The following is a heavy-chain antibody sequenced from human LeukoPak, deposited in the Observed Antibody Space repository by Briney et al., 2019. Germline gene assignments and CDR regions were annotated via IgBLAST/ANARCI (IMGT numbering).Heavy chain of an antibody. V-gene: IGHV4-39*01. J-gene: IGHJ3*02. CDR2: IYYSGST. Sequence: SETLSLTCTVSGGSISSSSYYWGWIRQPPGKGLEWIGSIYYSGSTYYNPSLKSRVTISVDTSKNQFSLKLSSVTAADTAVYYCARGLRYFDWVLSDAFDIWGQGTMVTVSS. D-gene: IGHD3-9*01. CDR1: GGSISSSSYY. CDR3: ARGLRYFDWVLSDAFDI.